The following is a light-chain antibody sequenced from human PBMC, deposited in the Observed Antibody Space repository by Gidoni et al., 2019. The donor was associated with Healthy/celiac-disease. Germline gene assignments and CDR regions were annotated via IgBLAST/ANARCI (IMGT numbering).Light chain of an antibody. CDR3: QQYNNWPLYT. V-gene: IGKV3-15*01. CDR1: QGVSSN. Sequence: EIVMTQYPATLSVSPVKTATPSCSASQGVSSNLAWYQQKPGQAPRLLIYGASTRATGIPARFSGSGSGTEFTLTISSLQSEDFSVYYCQQYNNWPLYTFXQXTKLEIK. CDR2: GAS. J-gene: IGKJ2*01.